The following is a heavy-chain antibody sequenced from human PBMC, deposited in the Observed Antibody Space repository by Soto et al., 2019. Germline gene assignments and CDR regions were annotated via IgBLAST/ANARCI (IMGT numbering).Heavy chain of an antibody. V-gene: IGHV3-33*01. J-gene: IGHJ6*02. CDR3: ARRQISPPTRGAASARGGMDV. Sequence: QVQLVESGGGAVQPGRSLRLSCAASGFNFNNYGMHWVRQAPGKGLEWVAVIWNDGNGYYYANSVKGRFTISRDNYKNTLYLQIISLRAEDTAVYYCARRQISPPTRGAASARGGMDVWGQGTTVTVSS. D-gene: IGHD6-13*01. CDR2: IWNDGNGY. CDR1: GFNFNNYG.